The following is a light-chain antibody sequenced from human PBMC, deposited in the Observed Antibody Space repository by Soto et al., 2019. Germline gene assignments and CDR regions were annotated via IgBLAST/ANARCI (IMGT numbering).Light chain of an antibody. CDR2: GAS. CDR3: QQYGSLSWT. J-gene: IGKJ1*01. V-gene: IGKV3-20*01. CDR1: QIISSNY. Sequence: DIVLTQSPGTLSLSPGERATLSCRASQIISSNYLGWYQQRPGQAPRLLIYGASTRATGIPDRFSGSGSGTDFTLTISRLEPEDFAVYYCQQYGSLSWTFGQGTKVDIK.